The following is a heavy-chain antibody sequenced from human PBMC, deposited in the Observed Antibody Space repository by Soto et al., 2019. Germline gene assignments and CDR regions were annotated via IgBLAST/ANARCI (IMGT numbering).Heavy chain of an antibody. D-gene: IGHD3-10*01. CDR3: ARCAYYYGSASSEGPYYYGMDV. CDR1: GGTFSSYA. V-gene: IGHV1-69*01. J-gene: IGHJ6*02. CDR2: IIPIFGTA. Sequence: QVQLVQSGAEVKKPGSSVKVSCKASGGTFSSYAISWVRQAPGQGLEWMGGIIPIFGTANYAQKFQGRVTITADESTSTGYMELSSLRSEDTAVYYCARCAYYYGSASSEGPYYYGMDVWGQGTTVTVSS.